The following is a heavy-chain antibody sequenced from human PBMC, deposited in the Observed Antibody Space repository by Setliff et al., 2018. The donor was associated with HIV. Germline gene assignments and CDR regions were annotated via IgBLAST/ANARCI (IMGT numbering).Heavy chain of an antibody. J-gene: IGHJ4*02. CDR1: GGSFSDYY. Sequence: PSETLSLTCAVYGGSFSDYYWSWIRQPPGKGLEWIGEINHSGTTNYNPSLKSRVTLSVDTSKNQFSQMLNSVTALDTAVYYCARKGSSSRSQEYYYDFWGQGTLVTAPQ. D-gene: IGHD6-13*01. CDR2: INHSGTT. CDR3: ARKGSSSRSQEYYYDF. V-gene: IGHV4-34*01.